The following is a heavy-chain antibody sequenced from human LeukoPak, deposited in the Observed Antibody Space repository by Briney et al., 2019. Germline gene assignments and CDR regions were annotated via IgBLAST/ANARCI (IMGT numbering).Heavy chain of an antibody. CDR2: ISGSGGST. CDR1: GFTFSSYA. Sequence: GGSLRLSCAASGFTFSSYAMSWVRQAPGKGLEWVSAISGSGGSTYYADSVKGRFTISRDNSKNTLYLQMNSLRAEDTAVYYCARDPIGDNWFDPWGQGTLVTVSS. J-gene: IGHJ5*02. V-gene: IGHV3-23*01. D-gene: IGHD1-26*01. CDR3: ARDPIGDNWFDP.